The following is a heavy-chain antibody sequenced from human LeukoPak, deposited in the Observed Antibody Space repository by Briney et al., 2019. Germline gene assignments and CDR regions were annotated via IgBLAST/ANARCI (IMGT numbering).Heavy chain of an antibody. CDR2: ISVYNGNT. D-gene: IGHD3-3*01. J-gene: IGHJ4*02. Sequence: ASVKVSCKASGYTFTSYGISWVRQAPGQGLEWMGWISVYNGNTNYVQKLQGRVTMTTDTSTSTAYMELRSLRSDDTAVYYCARGTTNEIRFLEWFPSDYWGQGTLVTVSS. V-gene: IGHV1-18*01. CDR1: GYTFTSYG. CDR3: ARGTTNEIRFLEWFPSDY.